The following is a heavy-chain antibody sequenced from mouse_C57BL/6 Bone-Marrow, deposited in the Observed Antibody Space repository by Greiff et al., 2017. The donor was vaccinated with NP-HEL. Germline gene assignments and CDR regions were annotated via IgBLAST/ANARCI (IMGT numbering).Heavy chain of an antibody. CDR2: INPNYGTT. V-gene: IGHV1-39*01. J-gene: IGHJ4*01. CDR1: GYSFTDYN. D-gene: IGHD1-1*02. CDR3: ARGGRVLWRAMDY. Sequence: VQLQQSGPELVKPGASVKISCKASGYSFTDYNMNWVKQSNGKSLEWIGVINPNYGTTSYNQKFKGQATLPVDQSSSTAYMQLNSLTSEDSAVYYCARGGRVLWRAMDYWGQGTSVTVSS.